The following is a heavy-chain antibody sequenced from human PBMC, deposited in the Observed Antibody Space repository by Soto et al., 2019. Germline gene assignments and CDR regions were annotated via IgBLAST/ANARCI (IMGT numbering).Heavy chain of an antibody. V-gene: IGHV1-3*01. D-gene: IGHD3-9*01. CDR1: GYTFTSYA. CDR3: ARGRLYYDILTGPRAYGMDV. Sequence: GASVKVSCKASGYTFTSYAMHWVRQAPGQRLEWMGWINAGNGNTKYSQKFQGRVTITRDTSASTAYMELSSLRSEDTAVYYCARGRLYYDILTGPRAYGMDVWGQGTTVTVSS. J-gene: IGHJ6*02. CDR2: INAGNGNT.